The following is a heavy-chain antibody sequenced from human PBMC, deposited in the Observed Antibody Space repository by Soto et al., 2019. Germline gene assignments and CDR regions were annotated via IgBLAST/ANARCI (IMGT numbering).Heavy chain of an antibody. V-gene: IGHV3-23*01. D-gene: IGHD1-26*01. CDR3: AKGQNSGTYRFYFDY. CDR2: ISASGGST. J-gene: IGHJ4*02. Sequence: AGSLRLSCAVSGFICSSYAMSWVRKAPGKGPEWVSGISASGGSTSYADSVKGRFTISRDNSKNTLYLQMNSLRADDTAVYHCAKGQNSGTYRFYFDYWGQGALVTVSS. CDR1: GFICSSYA.